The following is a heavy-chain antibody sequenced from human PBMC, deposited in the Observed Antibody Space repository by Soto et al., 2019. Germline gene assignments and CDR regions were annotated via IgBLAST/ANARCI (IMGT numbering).Heavy chain of an antibody. CDR3: ARDPFRAALNP. CDR2: IYHSGST. J-gene: IGHJ5*02. CDR1: GGSSSSSNW. Sequence: SETLSLTCAVSGGSSSSSNWWSWVRQPPGKGLEWIGEIYHSGSTNYNPSLKSRVTISVDKSKNQFSPKLSSATAADTAVYYCARDPFRAALNPWGQGTLVTVSS. V-gene: IGHV4-4*02. D-gene: IGHD6-6*01.